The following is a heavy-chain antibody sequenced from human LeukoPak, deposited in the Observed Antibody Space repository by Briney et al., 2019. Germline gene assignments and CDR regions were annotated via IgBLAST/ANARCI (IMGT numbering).Heavy chain of an antibody. CDR2: IYTSGST. V-gene: IGHV4-61*02. J-gene: IGHJ4*02. D-gene: IGHD2-2*01. CDR1: GGSISSGSYY. CDR3: ARVMRYCSSTSCPYFDY. Sequence: PSETLSLTCTVSGGSISSGSYYWSWIRQPAGKGLEWIGRIYTSGSTNYNPSLKSRVTISVDTSKNQFSLKLSSVTAADMAVYYCARVMRYCSSTSCPYFDYWGQGTLVTVSS.